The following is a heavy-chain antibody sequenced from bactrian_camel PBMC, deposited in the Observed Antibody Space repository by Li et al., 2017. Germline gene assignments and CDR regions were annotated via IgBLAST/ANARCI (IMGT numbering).Heavy chain of an antibody. V-gene: IGHV3S1*01. Sequence: HVQLVESGGGLVQPGGSLRLSCSAGGSTSMYWWMGWVRQAPGKGLEWVSSIYTGDGTTISADSVKGRFTISRDDAKNTVYLQMNSLKSDDTALYYCTTSNVGLSRGQGTQVTVS. D-gene: IGHD5*01. CDR1: GSTSMYWW. CDR3: TTSNVGLS. CDR2: IYTGDGTT. J-gene: IGHJ4*01.